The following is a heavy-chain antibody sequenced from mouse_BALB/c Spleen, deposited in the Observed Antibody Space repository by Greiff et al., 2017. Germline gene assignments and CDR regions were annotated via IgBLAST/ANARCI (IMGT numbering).Heavy chain of an antibody. D-gene: IGHD1-1*01. J-gene: IGHJ3*01. CDR2: IDPENGNT. CDR3: AFYYYASAY. CDR1: GFNIKDYY. Sequence: DVQLQVSGAELVRPGALVKLSCKASGFNIKDYYMHWVKQRPEQGLEWIGWIDPENGNTIYDPKFQGKASITADTSSNTAYLQLSSLTSEDTAVYYCAFYYYASAYWGQGTLVTVSA. V-gene: IGHV14-1*02.